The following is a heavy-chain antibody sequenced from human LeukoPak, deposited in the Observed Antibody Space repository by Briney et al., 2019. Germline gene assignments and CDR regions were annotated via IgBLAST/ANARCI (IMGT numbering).Heavy chain of an antibody. CDR2: IYYSEST. V-gene: IGHV4-31*03. J-gene: IGHJ5*02. CDR1: GGSISSGGYY. Sequence: PSETLSLTCTVSGGSISSGGYYWRWIRQHPGKGLEWIGNIYYSESTYYNPSLKSRVTISVDTSKNQFSLKLSSVTAADTAVYYCARGTSASSRGDNWFDPWGQGTLVTVSS. CDR3: ARGTSASSRGDNWFDP. D-gene: IGHD3-10*01.